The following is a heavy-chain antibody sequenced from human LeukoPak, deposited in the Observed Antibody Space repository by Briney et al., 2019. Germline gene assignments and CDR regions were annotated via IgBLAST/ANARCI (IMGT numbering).Heavy chain of an antibody. V-gene: IGHV4-34*01. Sequence: SETLSLTCAVYGWSFSGYYWSWIRQPPGKGLEWIGEINHSGSTYYNPSFKSPVTISIDTAKNQFSLKLSSVNAADTAVYYCTRQPKSCTPGVFVTGKACWFDSWGQGTLVTVSS. CDR2: INHSGST. J-gene: IGHJ5*01. CDR3: TRQPKSCTPGVFVTGKACWFDS. CDR1: GWSFSGYY. D-gene: IGHD3-10*01.